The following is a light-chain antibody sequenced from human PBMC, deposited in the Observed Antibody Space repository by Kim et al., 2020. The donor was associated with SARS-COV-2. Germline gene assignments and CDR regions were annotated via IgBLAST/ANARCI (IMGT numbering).Light chain of an antibody. V-gene: IGKV1-5*03. CDR3: KQYETYWT. J-gene: IGKJ1*01. Sequence: DIQMTQSPSTLSAFVGDRVTMTCRASQSVDGWLAWYQQKPGKAPRLLIYQASKLASGVPSWFSGSGSGTDFTLTVSNLQSDDSAVYYCKQYETYWTFGPGTKVDIK. CDR1: QSVDGW. CDR2: QAS.